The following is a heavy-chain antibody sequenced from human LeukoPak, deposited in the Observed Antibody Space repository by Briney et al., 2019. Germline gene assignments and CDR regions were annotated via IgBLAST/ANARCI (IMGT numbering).Heavy chain of an antibody. CDR1: GFTFSNYS. V-gene: IGHV3-64*01. Sequence: PGGSLRLSCAASGFTFSNYSMHWVRQAPGKGLEYVSAISSNGGSTYYANSVKGRFTISRDNSKNTLYLQMGSLRAEDMAVYHCARAIGVQLWPRSDYWGQGTLVTVSS. CDR2: ISSNGGST. J-gene: IGHJ4*02. CDR3: ARAIGVQLWPRSDY. D-gene: IGHD5-18*01.